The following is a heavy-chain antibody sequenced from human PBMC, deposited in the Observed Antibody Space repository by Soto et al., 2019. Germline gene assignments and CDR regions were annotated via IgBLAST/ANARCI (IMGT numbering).Heavy chain of an antibody. CDR1: GGSISSGDYY. Sequence: PSETLSLTCTVSGGSISSGDYYWSWIRQPPGKGLEWIGYIYYSGSTYYNPSLKSRVTISVDTSKNQFSLKLSSVTAADTAVYYCAREGPSGGSGWYGLGQINWFGPWSQGTLVTVSS. CDR2: IYYSGST. J-gene: IGHJ5*02. V-gene: IGHV4-30-4*01. D-gene: IGHD6-19*01. CDR3: AREGPSGGSGWYGLGQINWFGP.